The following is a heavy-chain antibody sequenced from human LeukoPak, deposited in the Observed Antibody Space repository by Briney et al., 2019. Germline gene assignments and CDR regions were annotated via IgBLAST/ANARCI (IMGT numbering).Heavy chain of an antibody. CDR3: ARTLYSGSYYPDY. CDR1: GGTFSSYA. J-gene: IGHJ4*02. CDR2: IIPIFGTA. Sequence: EASVKVSCKASGGTFSSYAISWVRQAPGQGLEWMGGIIPIFGTANYAQKFQGRVTITTDESTSTAYMELSSLRSEDTAVYYCARTLYSGSYYPDYWGQGTLVTVSS. V-gene: IGHV1-69*05. D-gene: IGHD1-26*01.